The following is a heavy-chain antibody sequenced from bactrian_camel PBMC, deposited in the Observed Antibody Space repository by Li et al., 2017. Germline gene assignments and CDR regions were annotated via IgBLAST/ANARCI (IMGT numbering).Heavy chain of an antibody. CDR2: ISYDGKRT. D-gene: IGHD6*01. V-gene: IGHV3S63*01. CDR1: GLPFDYYT. CDR3: AADPYCRPGLLYGGSWPMGESDFGY. Sequence: HVQLVESGGGLVQAGGSLRLSCTVSGLPFDYYTMAWFRQAPGKEREGVSCISYDGKRTNYANSAQGRFIMSKDKNTLYLQMNGLKPEDTAMYYCAADPYCRPGLLYGGSWPMGESDFGYWSQGTQVTVS. J-gene: IGHJ6*01.